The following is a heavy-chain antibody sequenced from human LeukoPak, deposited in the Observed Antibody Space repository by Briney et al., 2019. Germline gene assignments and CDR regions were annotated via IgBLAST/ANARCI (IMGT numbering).Heavy chain of an antibody. CDR1: GFTFSSYG. Sequence: PGGSLRLSCAASGFTFSSYGMHWVRQAPGKGLEWVAFIRYDGSNKYYADSVKGRFTISRDNSKNTLYLQMNSLRAEDTAVYYCARSMVRGVTYFDYWGQGTLVTVSS. J-gene: IGHJ4*02. D-gene: IGHD3-10*01. V-gene: IGHV3-30*02. CDR2: IRYDGSNK. CDR3: ARSMVRGVTYFDY.